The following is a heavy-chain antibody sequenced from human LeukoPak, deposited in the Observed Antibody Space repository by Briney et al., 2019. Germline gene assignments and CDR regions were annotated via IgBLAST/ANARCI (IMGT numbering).Heavy chain of an antibody. Sequence: SETLSLTCTVSGGSNSLYYWSWIRQPPGKGLEWIGYISYSGSANYNPSLKSRVTISVDTSKNQFSLKLSSVTAADTALYYCARDLKQQLVLGAFDIWGQGTMVTVSS. CDR1: GGSNSLYY. CDR3: ARDLKQQLVLGAFDI. J-gene: IGHJ3*02. V-gene: IGHV4-59*01. CDR2: ISYSGSA. D-gene: IGHD6-13*01.